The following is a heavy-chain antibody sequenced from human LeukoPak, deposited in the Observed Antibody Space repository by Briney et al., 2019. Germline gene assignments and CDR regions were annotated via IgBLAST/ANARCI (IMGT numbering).Heavy chain of an antibody. D-gene: IGHD3-10*01. CDR2: VNDSGGT. Sequence: SETLSLTCAVYIDSFTNYYWNWIRQTPGKGLEWIGEVNDSGGTNINPSLRSRVILSVDTSKNQFSLKLISVTAADTAVYYCARQPKSCAPGIFITGKACWFDPWGQGTLVTVSP. CDR3: ARQPKSCAPGIFITGKACWFDP. J-gene: IGHJ5*02. CDR1: IDSFTNYY. V-gene: IGHV4-34*01.